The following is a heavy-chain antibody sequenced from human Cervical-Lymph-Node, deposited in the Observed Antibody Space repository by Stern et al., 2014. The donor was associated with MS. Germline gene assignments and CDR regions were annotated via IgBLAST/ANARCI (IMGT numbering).Heavy chain of an antibody. D-gene: IGHD3-22*01. V-gene: IGHV3-15*01. J-gene: IGHJ3*02. CDR1: GFTFSNAW. CDR2: IKSKTDGGTT. Sequence: EVQLVESGGGLVKPGGSLRLSCAASGFTFSNAWMSWVRQAPGKGLEWVGRIKSKTDGGTTDYAAPVKGRFTISRDDSKNTLYLQMNSLKTEDTAVYYCTTDGPSITMIVSGDAFDIWGQGTMVTVSS. CDR3: TTDGPSITMIVSGDAFDI.